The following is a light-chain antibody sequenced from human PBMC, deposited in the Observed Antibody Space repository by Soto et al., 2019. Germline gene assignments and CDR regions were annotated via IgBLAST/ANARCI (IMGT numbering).Light chain of an antibody. V-gene: IGKV1-39*01. J-gene: IGKJ1*01. Sequence: EIQMTQSPSSLSASLLDRVTITCRASQSISSYLNWYQQKPGKAPKLLIYAASSLQSGVPSRFSGSGSGTDFTLTISSLQPDDFATYYCQHYNSYSEAFGQGTKVDIK. CDR1: QSISSY. CDR2: AAS. CDR3: QHYNSYSEA.